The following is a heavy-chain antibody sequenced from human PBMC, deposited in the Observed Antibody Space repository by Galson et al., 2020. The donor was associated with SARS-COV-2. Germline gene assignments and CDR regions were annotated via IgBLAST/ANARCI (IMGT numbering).Heavy chain of an antibody. J-gene: IGHJ5*01. D-gene: IGHD2-15*01. CDR1: GVNCHNFDTHYG. CDR2: IRYDVSYQ. Sequence: GESLKISCLASGVNCHNFDTHYGMHCVRQAPGKGLGWVSFIRYDVSYQYYADSPQGRITIPRDNSKYTVHLQMNSLRAEDTSIYYCAKDQGCCVGGRCYGLGRFDSWGQGILVTVSA. V-gene: IGHV3-30*02. CDR3: AKDQGCCVGGRCYGLGRFDS.